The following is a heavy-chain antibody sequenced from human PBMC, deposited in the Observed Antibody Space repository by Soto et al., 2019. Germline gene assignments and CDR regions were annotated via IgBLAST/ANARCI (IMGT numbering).Heavy chain of an antibody. V-gene: IGHV4-39*01. CDR1: GGSISSSSYY. D-gene: IGHD2-15*01. J-gene: IGHJ3*02. Sequence: SETLSLTCTVSGGSISSSSYYWGWIRQPPGKRLDWIGSIYYSGSTYYNPSLKSRVTISVDTSKNQFSLKLSSVTAADTAVYYCARRGYCSGGSCYSSYDAFDIWGQGTMVTVSS. CDR3: ARRGYCSGGSCYSSYDAFDI. CDR2: IYYSGST.